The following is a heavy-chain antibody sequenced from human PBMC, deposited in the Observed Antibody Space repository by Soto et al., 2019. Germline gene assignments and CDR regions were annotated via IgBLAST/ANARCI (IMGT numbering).Heavy chain of an antibody. Sequence: PSETLSLTCSVSGDSISRIGYYWAWIRQHPEKGQEWIGNIYFRGNTYYSPSLESRLTISVDTSKNQFSLKLTSVTAADTAVYYCAREGGSYDSGGYLIRGAFDIWGQGTMVTVSS. CDR2: IYFRGNT. CDR3: AREGGSYDSGGYLIRGAFDI. J-gene: IGHJ3*02. D-gene: IGHD3-22*01. V-gene: IGHV4-31*03. CDR1: GDSISRIGYY.